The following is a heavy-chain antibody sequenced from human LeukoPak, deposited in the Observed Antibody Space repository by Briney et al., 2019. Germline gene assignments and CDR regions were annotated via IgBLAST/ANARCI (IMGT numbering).Heavy chain of an antibody. V-gene: IGHV3-23*01. CDR3: AKARYGGNSDYYYYMDV. CDR1: GFTLSSYA. Sequence: GGSLTLFCAASGFTLSSYAMRWLRQAPGKGLECVTAISGSGGSTYYADSVKGRFTISRDNSKNTLYLQMNSLRAEDTAVYYCAKARYGGNSDYYYYMDVWGKGTTVTVSS. D-gene: IGHD4-23*01. J-gene: IGHJ6*03. CDR2: ISGSGGST.